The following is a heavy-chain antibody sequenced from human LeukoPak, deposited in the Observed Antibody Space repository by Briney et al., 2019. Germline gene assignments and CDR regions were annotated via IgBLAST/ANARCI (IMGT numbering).Heavy chain of an antibody. CDR2: IYSGGST. V-gene: IGHV3-53*01. CDR1: GFTVSSNY. D-gene: IGHD3-22*01. J-gene: IGHJ4*02. Sequence: PGGSLRLSCAASGFTVSSNYMSWVRQAPGKGLEWVSVIYSGGSTYYADSVKGRFTISRDNAKNSLYLQMNSLRAEDTALYHCARDQGGYFPDYWGQGTLVTVSS. CDR3: ARDQGGYFPDY.